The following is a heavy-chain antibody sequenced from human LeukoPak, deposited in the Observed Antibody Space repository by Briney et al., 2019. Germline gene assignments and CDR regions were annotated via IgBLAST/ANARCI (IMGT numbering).Heavy chain of an antibody. J-gene: IGHJ3*02. D-gene: IGHD2-2*01. CDR2: IYTSGST. CDR1: GGSISSYY. CDR3: ATYCSSTSCYLPYDAFDI. V-gene: IGHV4-4*07. Sequence: PSETLSLTCTVSGGSISSYYWSWIRQPAGKGLEWIGRIYTSGSTNYNPSLKSRVTMSVDTSKNQFSLKLSSVTAADTAVYYCATYCSSTSCYLPYDAFDIWGQGTMVTVSS.